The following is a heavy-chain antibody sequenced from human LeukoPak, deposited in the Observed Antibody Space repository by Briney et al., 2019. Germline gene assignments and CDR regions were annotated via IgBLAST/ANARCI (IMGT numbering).Heavy chain of an antibody. D-gene: IGHD6-6*01. CDR3: ARDRIAARHYYYYYGMDV. Sequence: GGSLRLSCAASGFTFSNYAMTWVRQAPGKGLEWVAVISYDGSNKYHADSVKGRFTISRDNSKNTLYLQMNSLRAEDTAVYYCARDRIAARHYYYYYGMDVWGQGTTVTVSS. J-gene: IGHJ6*02. CDR1: GFTFSNYA. CDR2: ISYDGSNK. V-gene: IGHV3-30-3*01.